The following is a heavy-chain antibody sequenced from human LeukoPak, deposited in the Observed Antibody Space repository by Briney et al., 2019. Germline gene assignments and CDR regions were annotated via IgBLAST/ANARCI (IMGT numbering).Heavy chain of an antibody. Sequence: SETLSLTCAVYGGSFSGYYWSWIRQPPGKGLEWIGEINHSGSTNYNPSLKSRVTISVDTSKNQFSLKLSSVTAADTAVYYCARNSLFPRIAVAGLDYWGQGTLVTVSS. CDR2: INHSGST. J-gene: IGHJ4*02. CDR1: GGSFSGYY. D-gene: IGHD6-19*01. V-gene: IGHV4-34*01. CDR3: ARNSLFPRIAVAGLDY.